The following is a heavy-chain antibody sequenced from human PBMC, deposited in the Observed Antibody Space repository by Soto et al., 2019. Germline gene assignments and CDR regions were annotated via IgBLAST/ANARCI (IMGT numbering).Heavy chain of an antibody. D-gene: IGHD5-18*01. V-gene: IGHV1-69*06. Sequence: QVQLVQSGAEMRNPGSSLRVSCKASGGIFSDYAFSWVRQAPGQGLECMGGIVPRFGSPNYAQKFGGRVTITADTSTSTVYMEMSSMRFEDTAVYFCARDRIQLRLGKYSFNGMDVWGQGTTITVSS. J-gene: IGHJ6*02. CDR3: ARDRIQLRLGKYSFNGMDV. CDR1: GGIFSDYA. CDR2: IVPRFGSP.